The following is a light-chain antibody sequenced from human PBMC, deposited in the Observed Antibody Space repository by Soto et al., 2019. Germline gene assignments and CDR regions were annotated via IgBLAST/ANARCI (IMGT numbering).Light chain of an antibody. J-gene: IGLJ1*01. CDR3: AAWDDSLNGRV. V-gene: IGLV1-44*01. CDR1: NSNIGSNT. Sequence: QLVLTQPPSASGTPGQRVTISCSGSNSNIGSNTVNWYQQLPGTAPKLLIYYDNLRPSRVPDRISGSKSGTSASLAISGLQSDDEADYYCAAWDDSLNGRVFGTGTKLTVL. CDR2: YDN.